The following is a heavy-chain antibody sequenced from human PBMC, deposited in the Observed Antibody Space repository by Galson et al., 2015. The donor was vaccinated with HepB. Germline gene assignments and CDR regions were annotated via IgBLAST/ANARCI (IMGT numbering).Heavy chain of an antibody. J-gene: IGHJ4*02. Sequence: SLRLSCAASGFTFSDYYMSWIRQAPGKGLEWVSYISSSSSYTNYADSVKGRFTISRDNAKNSLYPQMNSLRAEDTAVYYCARDGDSSGWYGFFDYWGQGTLVTVSS. CDR2: ISSSSSYT. D-gene: IGHD6-19*01. CDR3: ARDGDSSGWYGFFDY. CDR1: GFTFSDYY. V-gene: IGHV3-11*06.